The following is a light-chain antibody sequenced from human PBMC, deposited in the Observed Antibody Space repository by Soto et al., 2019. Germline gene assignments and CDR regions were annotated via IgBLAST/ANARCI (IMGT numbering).Light chain of an antibody. Sequence: TPSPVPLSVSPGERDTLSCMASQNISRSLAWYQQRPGKAPKLLIYAASTLQSGVPSRFSGSGSGTEFTLTISSLQPEDFATYSCQQLNSYPLTFGGGTKVDIK. CDR1: QNISRS. V-gene: IGKV1-9*01. CDR2: AAS. CDR3: QQLNSYPLT. J-gene: IGKJ4*01.